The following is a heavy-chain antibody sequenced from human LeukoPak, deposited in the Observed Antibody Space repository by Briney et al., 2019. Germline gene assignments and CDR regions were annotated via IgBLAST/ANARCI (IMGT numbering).Heavy chain of an antibody. V-gene: IGHV4-34*01. CDR2: INHSGST. J-gene: IGHJ4*02. Sequence: SETLSLTCAVYGGSFSGYYWSWIRQPPGKGLEWIGEINHSGSTNYNPSLKSRVTISVDKSKNQFSLKLSSVTAADTAVYYCARLSDGSFDYWGQGTLVTVSS. CDR3: ARLSDGSFDY. CDR1: GGSFSGYY. D-gene: IGHD5-24*01.